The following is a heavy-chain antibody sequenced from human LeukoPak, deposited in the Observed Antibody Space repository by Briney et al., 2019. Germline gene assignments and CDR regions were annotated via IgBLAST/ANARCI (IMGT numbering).Heavy chain of an antibody. CDR2: ISSSGSTI. V-gene: IGHV3-48*03. J-gene: IGHJ5*02. Sequence: GGSLRLSCAASGFTFSSYEMNWVRQAPGKGLEWVSYISSSGSTIYYADSVKGRFTISRDNAKNSLYLQMNSLKTEDTAVYYCTRDLGGYYYDSSGANWFDPWGQGTLVTVSS. CDR1: GFTFSSYE. D-gene: IGHD3-22*01. CDR3: TRDLGGYYYDSSGANWFDP.